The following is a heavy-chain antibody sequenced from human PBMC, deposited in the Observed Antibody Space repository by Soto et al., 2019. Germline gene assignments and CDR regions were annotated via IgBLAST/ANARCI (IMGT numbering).Heavy chain of an antibody. CDR1: GGTFSSYA. Sequence: QVQLVQSGAEVKKPGSSVKVSCKASGGTFSSYAISWVRQAPGQGLEWRGGIIPIFGTANYAQKFHGRVTTTADDSTSTDYMELSSLRSEDTAVYYCASAPSRYYYYGMDVWGQGTTVTVSS. J-gene: IGHJ6*02. V-gene: IGHV1-69*12. D-gene: IGHD7-27*01. CDR2: IIPIFGTA. CDR3: ASAPSRYYYYGMDV.